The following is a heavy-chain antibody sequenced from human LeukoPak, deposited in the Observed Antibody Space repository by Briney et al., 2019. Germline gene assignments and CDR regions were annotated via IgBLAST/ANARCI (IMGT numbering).Heavy chain of an antibody. Sequence: ASVKVSCKASGYTFTAQYMHWVRQAPGQGLEWMGRINPSSGGTNYVHKFQGRVTTTRDTSITTAYMELTSLRSDDTAVYYCASGTTERIDYWGQGTLVTVSS. V-gene: IGHV1-2*06. CDR3: ASGTTERIDY. J-gene: IGHJ4*02. CDR1: GYTFTAQY. CDR2: INPSSGGT. D-gene: IGHD1-1*01.